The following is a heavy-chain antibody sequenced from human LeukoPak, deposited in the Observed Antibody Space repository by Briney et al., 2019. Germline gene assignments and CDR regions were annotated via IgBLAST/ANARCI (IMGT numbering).Heavy chain of an antibody. Sequence: SETLSPTCTVSGYSISSGYYWGWIRQPPGKGLEWIGSIYHSGSTYYNPSLKSRVTISVDTSKNQFSLKLSSVTAADTAVYYCARVDFWSGYYTLDYWGQGTLVTVSS. CDR3: ARVDFWSGYYTLDY. CDR2: IYHSGST. CDR1: GYSISSGYY. D-gene: IGHD3-3*01. J-gene: IGHJ4*02. V-gene: IGHV4-38-2*02.